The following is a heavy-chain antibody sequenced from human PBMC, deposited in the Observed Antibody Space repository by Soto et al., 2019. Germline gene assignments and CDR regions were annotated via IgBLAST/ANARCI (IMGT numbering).Heavy chain of an antibody. CDR3: AKPHYGDYVPFDS. V-gene: IGHV3-23*01. J-gene: IGHJ4*02. D-gene: IGHD4-17*01. CDR2: MSAGAVST. Sequence: EVQLLESGGGLVQPGGSLRLSCAASAFSFSSYAMSWVRQAPGKGLEWVSSMSAGAVSTLYADSVKGRFTISRDISKNTLYLQMNSLRAEDTAVYYCAKPHYGDYVPFDSWGQGTLVTVSS. CDR1: AFSFSSYA.